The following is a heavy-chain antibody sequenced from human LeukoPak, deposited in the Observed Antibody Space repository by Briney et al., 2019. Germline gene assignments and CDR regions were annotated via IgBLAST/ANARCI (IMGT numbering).Heavy chain of an antibody. V-gene: IGHV5-51*01. CDR2: IYPGDSDT. J-gene: IGHJ4*02. CDR3: ARQDYYGSGSYYAPSYY. D-gene: IGHD3-10*01. CDR1: GYSFTSYW. Sequence: GESLMISSKGAGYSFTSYWIAWVRQMPGEVLEWRGIIYPGDSDTRYSPSFQGQVTISADKSISTAYLQWSSLKASDTAMYYCARQDYYGSGSYYAPSYYWGQGALVTVSS.